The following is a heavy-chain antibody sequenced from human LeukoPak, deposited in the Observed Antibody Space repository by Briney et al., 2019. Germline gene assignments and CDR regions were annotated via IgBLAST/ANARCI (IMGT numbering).Heavy chain of an antibody. J-gene: IGHJ4*02. CDR3: AKGLYYDFWSGSHYFDY. D-gene: IGHD3-3*01. Sequence: PGGSLRLSCAASGFTFSSYAMSWVRQAPGKGLEWVSAISGSGGSTYYADSVKGRFTISRDNSKNTLYLQMNSLRAEDTAVYYCAKGLYYDFWSGSHYFDYWGQGTLVTVSS. V-gene: IGHV3-23*01. CDR1: GFTFSSYA. CDR2: ISGSGGST.